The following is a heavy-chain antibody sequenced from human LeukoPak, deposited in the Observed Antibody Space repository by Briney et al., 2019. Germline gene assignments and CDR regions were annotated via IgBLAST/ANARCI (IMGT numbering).Heavy chain of an antibody. CDR1: GITFRRYG. V-gene: IGHV3-23*01. J-gene: IGHJ4*02. D-gene: IGHD2-15*01. Sequence: GGTLRLSCAASGITFRRYGMSWVRQAPGKGLEWVSAISGSGGRTYYADSVKGRFTISRDNSKNTLYLQMNSLRAEDTAVYYCARTVVWYYFDYWGQGTLVTVSS. CDR3: ARTVVWYYFDY. CDR2: ISGSGGRT.